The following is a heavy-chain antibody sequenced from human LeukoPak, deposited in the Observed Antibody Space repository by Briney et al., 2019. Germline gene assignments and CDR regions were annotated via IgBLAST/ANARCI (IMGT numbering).Heavy chain of an antibody. J-gene: IGHJ4*02. D-gene: IGHD6-13*01. CDR1: GGSINSYY. Sequence: SETLSLTCTISGGSINSYYWSWIRQPPGKGLEWIGYIYYSGSTNYNPSLKSRVIISVDTSKNQFSLKLNSVTAADTAVYYCARLSSGSSSWYDIDYWGQGTLVTVSS. CDR2: IYYSGST. CDR3: ARLSSGSSSWYDIDY. V-gene: IGHV4-59*08.